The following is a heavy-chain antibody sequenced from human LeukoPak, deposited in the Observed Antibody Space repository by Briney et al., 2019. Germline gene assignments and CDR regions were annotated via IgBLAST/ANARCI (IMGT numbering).Heavy chain of an antibody. CDR1: GGSINGYY. CDR3: ARGTSRGGYSYGYGHYYFDY. J-gene: IGHJ4*02. CDR2: INHSGST. D-gene: IGHD5-18*01. V-gene: IGHV4-34*01. Sequence: SETLSLTCTVSGGSINGYYWSWIRQPPGKGLEWIGEINHSGSTNYNPSLKSRVTISVDTSKNQFSLKLSSVTAADTAVYYCARGTSRGGYSYGYGHYYFDYWGQGTLVTVSS.